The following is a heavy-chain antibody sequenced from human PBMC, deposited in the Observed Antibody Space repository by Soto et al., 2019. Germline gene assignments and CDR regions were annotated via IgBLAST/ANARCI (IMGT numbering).Heavy chain of an antibody. Sequence: PSETLSLTCAVYGGSFSGYYWSWIRQPPGKGLEWIGEINHSGSTNYNPSLKSRVTISVDTSKNQFSLKLSSVTAADTAVYYCARGTLPAHYYGMDVWGQGTTVTVSS. CDR3: ARGTLPAHYYGMDV. V-gene: IGHV4-34*01. J-gene: IGHJ6*02. CDR1: GGSFSGYY. CDR2: INHSGST. D-gene: IGHD2-21*01.